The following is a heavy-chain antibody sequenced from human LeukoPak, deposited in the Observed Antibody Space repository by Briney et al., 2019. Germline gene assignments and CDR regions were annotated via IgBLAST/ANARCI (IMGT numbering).Heavy chain of an antibody. Sequence: SETLSLTCTVSGGSISSYYWSWIRQPPGKGLEWIGYIYYSGSTNYNPSLKSRVTISVDTSKNQFSLKLSSVTAADTTVYYCARHLPVGATVDPWGQGTLVTVSS. CDR2: IYYSGST. D-gene: IGHD1-26*01. CDR1: GGSISSYY. J-gene: IGHJ5*02. V-gene: IGHV4-59*01. CDR3: ARHLPVGATVDP.